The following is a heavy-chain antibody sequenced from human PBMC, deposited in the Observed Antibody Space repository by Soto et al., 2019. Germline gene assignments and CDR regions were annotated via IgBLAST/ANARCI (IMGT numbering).Heavy chain of an antibody. CDR2: ITPDSGGT. Sequence: ASVKVSCKASGYTFTGYYMHLVRQASGQGLEWMGWITPDSGGTNYAQKFQGRVTVTRDTSISTAYMVLSRLRSDDTAVYYCASSSWYRNWFDPWGQGTLVTVSS. V-gene: IGHV1-2*02. J-gene: IGHJ5*02. CDR1: GYTFTGYY. CDR3: ASSSWYRNWFDP. D-gene: IGHD6-13*01.